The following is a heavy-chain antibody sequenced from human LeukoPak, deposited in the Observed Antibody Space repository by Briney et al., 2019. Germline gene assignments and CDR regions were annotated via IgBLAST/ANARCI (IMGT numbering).Heavy chain of an antibody. CDR3: ARGTYGDYFDS. J-gene: IGHJ4*02. V-gene: IGHV1-2*02. CDR2: IDPRTGAA. CDR1: TSTFTDYY. Sequence: ASVRLSSEASTSTFTDYYIHWVRQAPGRGLEWMGWIDPRTGAANTPQKFQDRLTMTRDASITTAYMELSRLSSDDTAIYYCARGTYGDYFDSWGQGSLVSVSS. D-gene: IGHD4-17*01.